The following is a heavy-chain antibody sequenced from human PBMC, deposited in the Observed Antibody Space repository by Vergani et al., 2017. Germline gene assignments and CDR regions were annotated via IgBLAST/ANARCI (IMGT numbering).Heavy chain of an antibody. CDR2: LFSAGST. J-gene: IGHJ6*02. V-gene: IGHV3-66*02. Sequence: SGGGLVQPGGSLRLSCEASGFSVRTNYMTWVRQIPGKGLECVSILFSAGSTSYSDSVKGRFTISKDNSKNMLYLQMNSLRVEDTAVYYCARDGREQTPNFSYGLDVWGQGTTVTVSS. D-gene: IGHD1-26*01. CDR1: GFSVRTNY. CDR3: ARDGREQTPNFSYGLDV.